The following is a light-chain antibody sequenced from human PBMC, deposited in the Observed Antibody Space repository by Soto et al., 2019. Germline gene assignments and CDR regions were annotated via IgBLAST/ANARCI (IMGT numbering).Light chain of an antibody. Sequence: IQLTQSPSSLSASVGDRVTITCRVSQGISSYLAWYQQKPGKAPKLLIYAASTLQSGVPSRFSGSGSGTDFTLTISSLQPEDFATYYCQQLNSYPSTFGQGTKVEIK. V-gene: IGKV1-9*01. CDR1: QGISSY. CDR2: AAS. J-gene: IGKJ1*01. CDR3: QQLNSYPST.